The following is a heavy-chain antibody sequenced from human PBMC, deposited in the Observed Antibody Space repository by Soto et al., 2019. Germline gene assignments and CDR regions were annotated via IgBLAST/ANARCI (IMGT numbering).Heavy chain of an antibody. V-gene: IGHV3-30*18. CDR3: GKENLWGSYRLLDY. Sequence: GGSLRLSCAASGFTFSSYGMHWVRQAPGKGLEWVAVISYDGSSKYYADSVKGRFTISRDNSKNTLYLQMNSLRAEDTPVYYCGKENLWGSYRLLDYWGQGTLVNVSS. D-gene: IGHD3-16*02. CDR2: ISYDGSSK. CDR1: GFTFSSYG. J-gene: IGHJ4*02.